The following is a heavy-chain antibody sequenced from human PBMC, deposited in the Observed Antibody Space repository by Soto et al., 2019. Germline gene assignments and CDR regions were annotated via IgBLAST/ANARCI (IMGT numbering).Heavy chain of an antibody. J-gene: IGHJ4*02. D-gene: IGHD1-7*01. V-gene: IGHV3-23*01. CDR2: ISGSGRST. Sequence: EVQVLESGGGLVQPGGSLRLSCAASGFTFTSEAMSWVRQAPGKGLAWVSIISGSGRSTYYEDSVKGRFTISRDNSKNTIYLQMNSLRADDTAIYYCAKGRGGQGELPPWHWGQGTLVTVSS. CDR3: AKGRGGQGELPPWH. CDR1: GFTFTSEA.